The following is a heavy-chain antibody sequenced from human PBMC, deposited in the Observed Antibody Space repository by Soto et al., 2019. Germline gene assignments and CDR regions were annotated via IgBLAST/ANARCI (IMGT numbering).Heavy chain of an antibody. D-gene: IGHD3-10*01. CDR2: VNQDENEK. CDR1: GFTFSNYW. J-gene: IGHJ6*03. CDR3: ARGNSESRCYYMDV. Sequence: EVQLVESGGTLVQPGGSLRLSCAASGFTFSNYWMSWVRQAPGKGLEWVATVNQDENEKYYVGSVPGRFTISRDNAKNSLYLQMNSLRAEDTAVYYCARGNSESRCYYMDVWGKGGTVTVSS. V-gene: IGHV3-7*04.